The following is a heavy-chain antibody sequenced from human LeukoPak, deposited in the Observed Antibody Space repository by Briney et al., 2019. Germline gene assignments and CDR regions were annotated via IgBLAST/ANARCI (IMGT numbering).Heavy chain of an antibody. CDR1: GGSLSGYH. Sequence: SETLSLTCAVYGGSLSGYHWNWIRQPPGKGLEWIGSVSYSGTTSYNPSLKSRVSVSVDTSKNHFSLKLSSVTAADTAMYYCARHPASFNIWGQGTMITVSS. CDR2: VSYSGTT. J-gene: IGHJ3*02. V-gene: IGHV4-34*01. CDR3: ARHPASFNI.